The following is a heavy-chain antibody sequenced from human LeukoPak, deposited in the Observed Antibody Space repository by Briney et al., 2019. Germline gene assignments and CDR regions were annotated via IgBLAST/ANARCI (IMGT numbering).Heavy chain of an antibody. Sequence: GGSLRLSCAASGFTFSSYGMYWVRQAPGKGLEWVAFIRYDGSNKYYADSVKGRFTVSRDNSKNTLYLQMNSLRAEDTAVYYCAKEGSYYDSSGYYHYFEYWGQGTLVTVSS. D-gene: IGHD3-22*01. J-gene: IGHJ4*02. CDR1: GFTFSSYG. CDR2: IRYDGSNK. CDR3: AKEGSYYDSSGYYHYFEY. V-gene: IGHV3-30*02.